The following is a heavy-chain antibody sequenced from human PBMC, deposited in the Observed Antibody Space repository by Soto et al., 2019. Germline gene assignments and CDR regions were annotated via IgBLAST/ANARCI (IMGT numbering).Heavy chain of an antibody. V-gene: IGHV3-30*18. CDR3: AKEVGGGATTGLGEYYYYYGRDV. CDR1: GFTFSSYG. J-gene: IGHJ6*02. D-gene: IGHD1-26*01. Sequence: QVQLVESGGGVVQPGRSLRLSCAASGFTFSSYGMHWVRQAPGKGLEWVAVISYDGSNKYYADSVKGRFTISRDNSNNTLYLLMNSLRAEDTAVYYCAKEVGGGATTGLGEYYYYYGRDVWGQGTTVTVAS. CDR2: ISYDGSNK.